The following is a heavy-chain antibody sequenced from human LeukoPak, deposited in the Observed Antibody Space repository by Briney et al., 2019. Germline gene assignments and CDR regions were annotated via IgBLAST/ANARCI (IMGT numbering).Heavy chain of an antibody. Sequence: SETLSVICAVYGGSFSGYYWSWIRQPPGKGRGRIGEINHSGSTNYNPSLKSRVTISVDTYKNQYSRKLSSLTAADTAVYYCARTPVGGSYYNWFDPWGQGTLVTVSS. CDR2: INHSGST. V-gene: IGHV4-34*01. J-gene: IGHJ5*02. CDR3: ARTPVGGSYYNWFDP. D-gene: IGHD3-16*01. CDR1: GGSFSGYY.